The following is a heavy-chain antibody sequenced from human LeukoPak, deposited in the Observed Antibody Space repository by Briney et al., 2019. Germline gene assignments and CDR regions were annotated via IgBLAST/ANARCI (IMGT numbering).Heavy chain of an antibody. CDR3: VKDTNNPGMAGGDY. Sequence: GGSLRLSCSASGFTFTNYPMHWVRQAPGKGLEFVSSISSIGISTYYADSVKGRFTISRDNSKNTLYLQMSSLRAEDRAVYYCVKDTNNPGMAGGDYWGQGTLVTVSS. D-gene: IGHD6-19*01. CDR2: ISSIGIST. V-gene: IGHV3-64D*06. CDR1: GFTFTNYP. J-gene: IGHJ4*02.